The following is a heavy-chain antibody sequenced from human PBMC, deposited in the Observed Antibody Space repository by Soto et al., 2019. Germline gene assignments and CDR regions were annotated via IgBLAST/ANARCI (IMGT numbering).Heavy chain of an antibody. J-gene: IGHJ5*02. D-gene: IGHD6-19*01. V-gene: IGHV1-18*01. CDR1: GYTFTSYG. Sequence: GASVKVACKASGYTFTSYGISWVLQAPGQGLEWMGWISAYNGNTNYAQKLQGRVTMTTDTSTSTAYMELRSLRSDDTAVYYCARVGGTMAQWLVMWFDPWGQGTLVTVSS. CDR3: ARVGGTMAQWLVMWFDP. CDR2: ISAYNGNT.